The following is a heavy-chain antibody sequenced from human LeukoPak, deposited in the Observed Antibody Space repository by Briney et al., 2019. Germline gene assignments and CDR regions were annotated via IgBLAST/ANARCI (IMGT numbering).Heavy chain of an antibody. CDR2: INSDGSST. CDR1: GFTFSSYW. Sequence: GGSLRLSCAASGFTFSSYWMHWVRQAPGKGLVWVSRINSDGSSTSYADSVKGRFTISRDNAKNTLYLQMNSLRAEDTAVYYCAHENGWELRDAFDIWGQGTMVTVSS. CDR3: AHENGWELRDAFDI. J-gene: IGHJ3*02. D-gene: IGHD1-26*01. V-gene: IGHV3-74*01.